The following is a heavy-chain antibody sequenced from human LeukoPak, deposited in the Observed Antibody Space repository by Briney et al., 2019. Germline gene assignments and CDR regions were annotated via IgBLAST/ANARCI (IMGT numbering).Heavy chain of an antibody. V-gene: IGHV4-59*01. J-gene: IGHJ4*02. D-gene: IGHD1-26*01. CDR3: AGGEEWDGGGAGY. Sequence: SETLSLTCTVSDASISGYYWSWIRQPPGKGLEWIGYIYYSGSTNYNPSLKSRVTISVDTSKNQFSLKLSSVTAADTAVYYCAGGEEWDGGGAGYWGQGTLITVSS. CDR2: IYYSGST. CDR1: DASISGYY.